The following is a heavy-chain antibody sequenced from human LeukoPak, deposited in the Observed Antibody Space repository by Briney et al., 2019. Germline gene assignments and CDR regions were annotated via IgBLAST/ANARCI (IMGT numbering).Heavy chain of an antibody. J-gene: IGHJ3*02. CDR2: IYYSGST. CDR1: GASVSNNNYY. CDR3: APGGYIGYGHAFDI. V-gene: IGHV4-39*07. D-gene: IGHD5-12*01. Sequence: SETLSLTCTVSGASVSNNNYYWGWIRQSPGKGLEWIASIYYSGSTYYNPSLKSRVTISVDTSKNQLSLKLNSVTAADTAVYYCAPGGYIGYGHAFDIWGQGTMVTVSS.